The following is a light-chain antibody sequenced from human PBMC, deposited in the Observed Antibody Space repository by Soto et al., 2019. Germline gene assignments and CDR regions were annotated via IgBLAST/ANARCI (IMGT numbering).Light chain of an antibody. Sequence: QLVLTQSPSASVSLGASVKLTCTLSSGHSSYAIAWHQQQPEKGPRYLMKITRDGSHKKGDGIPDRFSGSSSGAERYLTISSLQSEDEADYYCQTWATGIHVFGTGTKLTVL. CDR3: QTWATGIHV. CDR2: ITRDGSH. V-gene: IGLV4-69*01. CDR1: SGHSSYA. J-gene: IGLJ1*01.